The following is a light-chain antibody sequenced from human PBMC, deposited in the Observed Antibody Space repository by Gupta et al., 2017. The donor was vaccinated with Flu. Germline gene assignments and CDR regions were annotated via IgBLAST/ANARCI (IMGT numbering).Light chain of an antibody. V-gene: IGKV1-39*01. CDR1: LSISTY. CDR2: AAS. J-gene: IGKJ2*01. CDR3: QQSYSSPPH. Sequence: DIQMTQSPSSLSASVGDRVTITCRASLSISTYLHWFQQKPGRAPKLLISAASRLRSGVPSRFSGSGSGTDFTFTISNLQPEDFAIYYCQQSYSSPPHFGQGTKVEIK.